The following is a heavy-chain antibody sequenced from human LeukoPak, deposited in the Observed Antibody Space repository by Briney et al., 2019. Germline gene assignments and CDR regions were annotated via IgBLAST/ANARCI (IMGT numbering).Heavy chain of an antibody. Sequence: SETLSLTCTVSGGSISSGDYYWSWIRQPPGKGLEWIGYIYYSGSTYYNPSLKSRVTISVDTSKNQFSLKLSSVTAADTAVYYCASRGYSYGRNFDYWGQGTLVTV. CDR2: IYYSGST. V-gene: IGHV4-30-4*08. CDR1: GGSISSGDYY. CDR3: ASRGYSYGRNFDY. D-gene: IGHD5-18*01. J-gene: IGHJ4*02.